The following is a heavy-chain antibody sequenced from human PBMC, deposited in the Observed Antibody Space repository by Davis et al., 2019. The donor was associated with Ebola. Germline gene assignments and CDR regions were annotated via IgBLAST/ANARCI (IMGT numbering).Heavy chain of an antibody. CDR2: IKSKTDGGTA. V-gene: IGHV3-15*01. D-gene: IGHD6-19*01. Sequence: PGGSLRLSCAASGFTFSNAWMSWVRQAPGKGLEWVGRIKSKTDGGTADYAAPVKTRFTISRDDSKNTLYLQMNSLKSEDTAVYYCTTGTAVTDIHAFNIWGQGTMVTVSS. J-gene: IGHJ3*02. CDR3: TTGTAVTDIHAFNI. CDR1: GFTFSNAW.